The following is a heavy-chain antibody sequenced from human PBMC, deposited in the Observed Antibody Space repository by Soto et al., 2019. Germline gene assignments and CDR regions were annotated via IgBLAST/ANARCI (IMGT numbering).Heavy chain of an antibody. CDR2: ISNDGSHK. Sequence: QVQLVESGGGVVQPGMSLRLSCAASGFTFSTCGIHWVRQAPGKGLEWVAVISNDGSHKYYGDSVKGRFTISRDNSKNTVYLQMNGLRPEDAAVYYCAKDVKGNNNYGGSYDYWGQGTLVTVSS. CDR3: AKDVKGNNNYGGSYDY. D-gene: IGHD4-4*01. V-gene: IGHV3-30*18. CDR1: GFTFSTCG. J-gene: IGHJ4*02.